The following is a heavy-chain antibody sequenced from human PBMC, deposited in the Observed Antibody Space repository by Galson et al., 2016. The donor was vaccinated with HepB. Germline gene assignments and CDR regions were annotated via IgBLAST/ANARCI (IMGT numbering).Heavy chain of an antibody. CDR1: GFTFSDYY. J-gene: IGHJ6*02. D-gene: IGHD1-7*01. CDR2: ISSSGTTI. CDR3: ARDNWSYLRGMDV. Sequence: SLRLSCAASGFTFSDYYMSWIRQAPGQGLEWVSYISSSGTTIFYADSVKGRFTISRDNAKKSLYLEMKSLRAEDTALYYCARDNWSYLRGMDVWGQGTTVTVSS. V-gene: IGHV3-11*01.